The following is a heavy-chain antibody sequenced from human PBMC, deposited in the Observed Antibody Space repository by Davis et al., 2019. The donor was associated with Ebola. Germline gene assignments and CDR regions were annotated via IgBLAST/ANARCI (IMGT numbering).Heavy chain of an antibody. D-gene: IGHD3-9*01. Sequence: PGGSLRLSCTASGFTFSNYAMNWVRQAPGKGLEWVSYISGSATSTFYADSVKCRFTISRDNARDSLYLQMDSLRVEDTAIYYCARDAFSLSRYDTEDHWGQRTLVTVSS. J-gene: IGHJ4*02. CDR3: ARDAFSLSRYDTEDH. V-gene: IGHV3-48*04. CDR1: GFTFSNYA. CDR2: ISGSATST.